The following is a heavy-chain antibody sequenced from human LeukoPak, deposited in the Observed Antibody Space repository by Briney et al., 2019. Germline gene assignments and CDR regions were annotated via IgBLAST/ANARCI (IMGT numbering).Heavy chain of an antibody. J-gene: IGHJ4*02. Sequence: PSETLSLTCTVSGGSISSYYWSWIRQPPGKGLEWIGYIYYSGSTNYNPSLKSRVTISVDTSKNQFSLKLSSVTAADTAVYYCARQELYGGNLYWGQGTLLTVSS. CDR1: GGSISSYY. CDR2: IYYSGST. D-gene: IGHD4-23*01. V-gene: IGHV4-59*08. CDR3: ARQELYGGNLY.